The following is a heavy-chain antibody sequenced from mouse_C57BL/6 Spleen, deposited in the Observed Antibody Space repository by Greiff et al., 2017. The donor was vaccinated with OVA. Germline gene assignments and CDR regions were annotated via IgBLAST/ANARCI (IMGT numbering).Heavy chain of an antibody. CDR3: ARFEYYGSSSYGYFDV. V-gene: IGHV1-55*01. J-gene: IGHJ1*03. CDR2: IYPGSGST. D-gene: IGHD1-1*01. CDR1: GYTFTSYW. Sequence: QVQLQQPGAELVKPGASVKMSCKASGYTFTSYWITWVKQRPGQGLEWIGDIYPGSGSTNYNEKFKSKATLTVDTSSSTAYMPLSSLTSEDSAVYYCARFEYYGSSSYGYFDVWGTGTTVTVSS.